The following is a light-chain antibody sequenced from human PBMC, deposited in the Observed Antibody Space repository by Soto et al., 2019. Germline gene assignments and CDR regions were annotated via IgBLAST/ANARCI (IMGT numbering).Light chain of an antibody. CDR2: GAT. V-gene: IGKV3-15*01. Sequence: EIVMTQSPATLSVSPGDRVTLSCRASQSVGSNLAWYQQKPGQAPRLLIYGATTRATGVPARFSGIGSETEFTLTISGLQSEDFAIYYCQQWIRWTFGQGTRLELK. J-gene: IGKJ1*01. CDR3: QQWIRWT. CDR1: QSVGSN.